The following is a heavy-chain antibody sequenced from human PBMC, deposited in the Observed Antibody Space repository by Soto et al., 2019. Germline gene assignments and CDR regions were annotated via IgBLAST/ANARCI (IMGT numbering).Heavy chain of an antibody. J-gene: IGHJ4*02. CDR3: ARDQLMWELTTVTPFDY. Sequence: EVQLVESGGGLVQPGGSLRLSCAASGFTFSSYSMNWVRQAPGKGLEWVSYISSSSSTIYYADSVKGRFTISRDNAKNSLYLQMNSLRDEDTAVYYCARDQLMWELTTVTPFDYWGQGTLVTVSS. D-gene: IGHD4-17*01. V-gene: IGHV3-48*02. CDR1: GFTFSSYS. CDR2: ISSSSSTI.